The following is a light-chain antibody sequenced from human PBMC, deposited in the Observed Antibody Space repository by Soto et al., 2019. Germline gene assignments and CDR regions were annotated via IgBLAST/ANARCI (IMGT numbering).Light chain of an antibody. Sequence: QSALTQPPSASGSPGQSVTISCTGTSSDVGGYKYVSWYQQHPGKVPKLMIYEVSKRPSGVPDRFSGSKSGHTASLTASGLQAEEEADDYCSSYACSNADHVFGTGTKVTVL. CDR1: SSDVGGYKY. CDR3: SSYACSNADHV. V-gene: IGLV2-8*01. J-gene: IGLJ1*01. CDR2: EVS.